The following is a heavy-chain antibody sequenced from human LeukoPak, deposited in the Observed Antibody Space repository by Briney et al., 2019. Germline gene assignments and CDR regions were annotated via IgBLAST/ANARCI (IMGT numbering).Heavy chain of an antibody. D-gene: IGHD5-24*01. Sequence: ASVKVSCKVSGYTLTELSTHWVRQAPGKGLEWMGGFDPEDGETIYAQKFQGRVTMTEDTSTDTAYMELSSLRSEDTAVYYCATGGDGTGRANWFDPWGQGTLVTVSS. V-gene: IGHV1-24*01. J-gene: IGHJ5*02. CDR3: ATGGDGTGRANWFDP. CDR1: GYTLTELS. CDR2: FDPEDGET.